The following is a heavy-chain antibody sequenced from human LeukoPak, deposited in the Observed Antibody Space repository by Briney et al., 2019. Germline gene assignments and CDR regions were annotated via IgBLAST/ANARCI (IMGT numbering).Heavy chain of an antibody. CDR2: ISSSSSYI. Sequence: GGSLRLSCTASGFTFSTDAMNWVRQAPGKGLEWVSSISSSSSYIYYADSVKGRFTISRDNAKNSLYLQMNSLRAEDTAVYYCAREGRGVTTNFDYWGQGTLVTVSS. V-gene: IGHV3-21*01. D-gene: IGHD4-17*01. CDR3: AREGRGVTTNFDY. CDR1: GFTFSTDA. J-gene: IGHJ4*02.